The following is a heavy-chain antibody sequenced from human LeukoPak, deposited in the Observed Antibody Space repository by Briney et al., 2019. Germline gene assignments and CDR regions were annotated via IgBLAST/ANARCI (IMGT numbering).Heavy chain of an antibody. J-gene: IGHJ4*02. CDR3: ASSGSYRFDY. V-gene: IGHV3-48*02. CDR2: ITASGTAM. D-gene: IGHD1-26*01. CDR1: GFTFSSYS. Sequence: GGSLRLSCAAPGFTFSSYSMNWVRQAPGKGLEWVSHITASGTAMFYADSVKGRFTISRDNAKNSLYLQMNSLRDEDTAVYYCASSGSYRFDYWGQGTLVTVSS.